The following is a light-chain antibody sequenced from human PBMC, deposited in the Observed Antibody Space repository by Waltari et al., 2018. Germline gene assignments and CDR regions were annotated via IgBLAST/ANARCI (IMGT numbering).Light chain of an antibody. Sequence: DIQMTQSPSSLSASVGTTVTITCRESQGISSYLNWFQQKPGKAPKLLIYAASSLESGVPSRFSGSGSGTEFTLTISSLQPEDFAAYYCLQHNSYPYSFGQGTKVEIK. J-gene: IGKJ2*03. CDR3: LQHNSYPYS. V-gene: IGKV1-17*01. CDR1: QGISSY. CDR2: AAS.